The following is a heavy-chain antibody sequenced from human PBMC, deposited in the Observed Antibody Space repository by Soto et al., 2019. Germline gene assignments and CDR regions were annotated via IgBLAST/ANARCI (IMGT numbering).Heavy chain of an antibody. D-gene: IGHD3-3*01. J-gene: IGHJ5*02. V-gene: IGHV4-59*01. CDR2: IYYSGST. CDR3: ARVTDFWSGYYTSWFDP. Sequence: WTWIRQPPGKGLEWIGYIYYSGSTNYNPSLKSRVTISVDTSKNQFSLKLSSVTAADTAVYYCARVTDFWSGYYTSWFDPWGQGTLVTVSS.